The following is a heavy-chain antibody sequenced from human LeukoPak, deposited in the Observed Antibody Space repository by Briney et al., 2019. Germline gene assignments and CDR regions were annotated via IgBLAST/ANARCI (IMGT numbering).Heavy chain of an antibody. J-gene: IGHJ4*02. D-gene: IGHD5-18*01. CDR1: GFTFSSYG. CDR2: ISYDGRNK. V-gene: IGHV3-30*18. Sequence: GGSLRLSCAASGFTFSSYGMHWVRQAPGKGLEWVAAISYDGRNKEYVDSVKGRFTISRDKSKNTLYLQMNSLRAEDTAVYNCAKDRGYSHGFDYWGQGTLVTVSS. CDR3: AKDRGYSHGFDY.